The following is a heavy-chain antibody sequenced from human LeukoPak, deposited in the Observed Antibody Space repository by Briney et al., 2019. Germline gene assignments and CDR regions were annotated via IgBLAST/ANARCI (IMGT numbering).Heavy chain of an antibody. D-gene: IGHD2-8*01. CDR1: GVSITTYY. Sequence: PSETLSLTCTVSGVSITTYYWSWIRQPPGKGLEWIGYIYYSVSTNYNPSLKSRVTISVDTSKNQFSLKLSSVTAADTAVYYCARVRNCTNGVCYTGSGGKNYYYMDVWGKGTTVTVSS. J-gene: IGHJ6*03. V-gene: IGHV4-59*01. CDR2: IYYSVST. CDR3: ARVRNCTNGVCYTGSGGKNYYYMDV.